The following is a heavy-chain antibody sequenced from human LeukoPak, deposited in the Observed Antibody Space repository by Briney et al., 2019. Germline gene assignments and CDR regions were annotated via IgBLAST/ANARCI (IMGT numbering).Heavy chain of an antibody. CDR1: GYTFTSYG. CDR2: ISAYNGNT. CDR3: ARGDSSGYYYHFDY. V-gene: IGHV1-18*01. J-gene: IGHJ4*02. Sequence: ASVKVSCKASGYTFTSYGISWERQAPGQGLEWMGWISAYNGNTNYAQKLQGRVTMTTDTSTSTVYMELSSLRSEDTAVYYCARGDSSGYYYHFDYWGQGTLVTVSS. D-gene: IGHD3-22*01.